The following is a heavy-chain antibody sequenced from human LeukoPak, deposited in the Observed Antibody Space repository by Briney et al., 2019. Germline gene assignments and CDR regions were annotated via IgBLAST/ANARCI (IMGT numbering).Heavy chain of an antibody. D-gene: IGHD1-26*01. CDR3: ARDWDGRSDCFDP. Sequence: ASVKVSCKASGYTFSTFGISWVRQAPGHGLEWMGYISGRSDDINYALNFEGRLTMTTDTSTSTAYMELVSLTSDDTAVYYCARDWDGRSDCFDPWGQGTLVIVSS. CDR1: GYTFSTFG. J-gene: IGHJ5*02. V-gene: IGHV1-18*01. CDR2: ISGRSDDI.